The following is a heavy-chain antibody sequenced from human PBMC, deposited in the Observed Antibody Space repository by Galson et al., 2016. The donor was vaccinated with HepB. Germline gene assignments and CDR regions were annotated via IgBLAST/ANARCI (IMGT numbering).Heavy chain of an antibody. CDR1: GFTFSSYV. V-gene: IGHV3-33*08. D-gene: IGHD3-22*01. CDR3: ARDAQQLLRGYYYGMDP. CDR2: IWYDGSSK. J-gene: IGHJ5*02. Sequence: SLRLSCAASGFTFSSYVMSWVRQAPGKGLEWVAGIWYDGSSKNYADSVKGRFIIFRDNSRNTLYLEMNSLRAEDTAVYYCARDAQQLLRGYYYGMDPWGQGTLVTVSS.